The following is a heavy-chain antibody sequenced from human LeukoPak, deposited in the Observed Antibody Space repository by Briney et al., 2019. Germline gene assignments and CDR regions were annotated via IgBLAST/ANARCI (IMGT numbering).Heavy chain of an antibody. J-gene: IGHJ4*02. CDR1: GFTFSSYA. CDR3: AGVSESGWYYFDY. Sequence: PGGSLRLSCAASGFTFSSYAMHWVRQAPGKGLEWVSVISYDGSNKYSAASVKGGFSISRDNSKNPLYLQMSSLRDEDPAVYYCAGVSESGWYYFDYWGEGTLVTVSS. CDR2: ISYDGSNK. V-gene: IGHV3-30*03. D-gene: IGHD6-19*01.